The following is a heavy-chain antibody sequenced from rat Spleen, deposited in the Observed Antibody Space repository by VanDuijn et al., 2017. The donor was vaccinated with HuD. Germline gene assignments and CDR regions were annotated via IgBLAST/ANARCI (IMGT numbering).Heavy chain of an antibody. D-gene: IGHD3-1*01. J-gene: IGHJ2*01. CDR1: GFTFSNYG. CDR3: ARWPLFDY. Sequence: EVQLVESGGDLVQPGRSLKLSCAASGFTFSNYGMAWVRQAPTKGLEWVATISYDGSSTYYRDSVKGRFTISRDNAKSTLYLQMDSLRSEDTATYYGARWPLFDYWGQGVMVTVSS. V-gene: IGHV5-29*01. CDR2: ISYDGSST.